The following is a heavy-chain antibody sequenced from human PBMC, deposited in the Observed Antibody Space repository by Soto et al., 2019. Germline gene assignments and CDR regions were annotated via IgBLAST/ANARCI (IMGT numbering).Heavy chain of an antibody. D-gene: IGHD6-13*01. CDR2: IYPGDSDT. Sequence: GESLTISCKCSGYSFTRYWIGWVRRMPGKGLEWMGIIYPGDSDTRYSPSFQGQVTISADKSISTAYLQWSSLKASDTAMYYCARLESSSWYVGYWGQGTLVTVSS. CDR1: GYSFTRYW. V-gene: IGHV5-51*01. CDR3: ARLESSSWYVGY. J-gene: IGHJ4*02.